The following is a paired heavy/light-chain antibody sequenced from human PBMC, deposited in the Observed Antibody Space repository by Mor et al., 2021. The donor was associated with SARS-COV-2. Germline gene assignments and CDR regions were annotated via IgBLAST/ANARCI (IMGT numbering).Heavy chain of an antibody. J-gene: IGHJ6*02. CDR3: AKDFGRRNDFGYGMDV. CDR2: INWNSAAI. V-gene: IGHV3-9*01. CDR1: GFTFEDYA. Sequence: EVQLVESGGGSVQPGRSLRLSCAASGFTFEDYAMHWIRQAPGKGLEWVSGINWNSAAIGYADSVKGRFTISRDNAKNSLFLQMNSLRAEDTALYYCAKDFGRRNDFGYGMDVWGQGTTVTVSS. D-gene: IGHD1-1*01.
Light chain of an antibody. V-gene: IGLV2-23*02. CDR2: QVS. CDR3: CSYAGSSTFGV. Sequence: QSALTQPASVSGSPGQSITISCTGTSSDVGSYNLVSWYQQHPGKAPKLIIFQVSKRPSGISSRFSGSRSGNTASLTISGLQAEDESDYYCCSYAGSSTFGVFGGGTKLTVL. J-gene: IGLJ3*02. CDR1: SSDVGSYNL.